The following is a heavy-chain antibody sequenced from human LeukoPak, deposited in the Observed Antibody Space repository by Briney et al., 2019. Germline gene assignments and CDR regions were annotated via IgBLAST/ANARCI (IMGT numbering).Heavy chain of an antibody. J-gene: IGHJ4*02. CDR3: ARGIKEMATSKFDY. CDR2: INHSGST. D-gene: IGHD5-24*01. Sequence: PSETLSLTCAVYGGSFSGYYWSWIRQPPGKGLEWIGEINHSGSTNYNPSLKSRVTISVDTSKNQFSLKLSSVTAADTAVYYCARGIKEMATSKFDYWGQGTLVTVSS. V-gene: IGHV4-34*01. CDR1: GGSFSGYY.